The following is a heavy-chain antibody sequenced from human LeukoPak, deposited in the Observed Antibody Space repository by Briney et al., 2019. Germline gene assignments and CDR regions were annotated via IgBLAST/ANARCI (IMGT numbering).Heavy chain of an antibody. J-gene: IGHJ6*03. Sequence: SVKVSCKVSGGTFSSYAISWVRQAPGQGLEWMGRIIPIFGTANYAQKFQGRVTITTDESTSTAYMELSSLRSEDTAVYYCARDARSDETYYYYYMDVWGKGTTVTVSS. V-gene: IGHV1-69*05. CDR2: IIPIFGTA. D-gene: IGHD6-6*01. CDR3: ARDARSDETYYYYYMDV. CDR1: GGTFSSYA.